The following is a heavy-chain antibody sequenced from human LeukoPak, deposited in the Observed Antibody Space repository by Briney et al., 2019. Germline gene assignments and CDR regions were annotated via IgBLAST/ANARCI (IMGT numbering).Heavy chain of an antibody. CDR1: GFTFRTYA. CDR3: VKVGSAAGPGDFDY. CDR2: ISSNGDST. D-gene: IGHD6-13*01. J-gene: IGHJ4*02. V-gene: IGHV3-64D*09. Sequence: PGGALRLSCSASGFTFRTYAMHWVRQAPGKGLEYVSDISSNGDSTFYADSVKGRFTISRDKSKKTLYLQMSSLREEDTAVYYCVKVGSAAGPGDFDYWGQGTLVTVSS.